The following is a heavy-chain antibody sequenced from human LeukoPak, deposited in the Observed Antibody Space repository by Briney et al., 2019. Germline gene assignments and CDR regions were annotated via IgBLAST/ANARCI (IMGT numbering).Heavy chain of an antibody. CDR2: IKQDGSEK. CDR1: GFTFSSSW. V-gene: IGHV3-7*03. Sequence: GGSLRLSCAASGFTFSSSWMSWVRQAPGKGLEWVANIKQDGSEKYYVDSVKGRFTISRDNAKNSLYLQLNSLRAEDAAIYYCAKSMTLQWRGFFDLWGRGTHVTVSS. D-gene: IGHD6-19*01. CDR3: AKSMTLQWRGFFDL. J-gene: IGHJ2*01.